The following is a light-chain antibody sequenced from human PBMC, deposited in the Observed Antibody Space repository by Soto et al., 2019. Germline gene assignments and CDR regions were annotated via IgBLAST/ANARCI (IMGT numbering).Light chain of an antibody. V-gene: IGLV1-51*01. J-gene: IGLJ3*02. CDR2: DNN. Sequence: QSVLTQPPSVSAAPGQKVTISCSGTSSNIGNNYVSWYQHLPGTAPKLLIYDNNKRPSGIPDRFSGSKSGTSATLGITGPQTGDEADYYCGTWDSSLSAGMFGGGTKLTVL. CDR1: SSNIGNNY. CDR3: GTWDSSLSAGM.